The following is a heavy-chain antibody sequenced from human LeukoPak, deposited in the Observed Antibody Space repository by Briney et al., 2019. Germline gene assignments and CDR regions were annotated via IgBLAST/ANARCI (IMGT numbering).Heavy chain of an antibody. Sequence: SETLSLTCTVSGGSISSGGYYWSRIRQHPGKGLEWIGYIYYSGSTYYNPSLKSRVTISVDTSKNQFSLKLSSVTAADTAVYYCARTTLWFGELSGIQHWGQGTLVTVSS. V-gene: IGHV4-31*03. J-gene: IGHJ1*01. CDR3: ARTTLWFGELSGIQH. D-gene: IGHD3-10*01. CDR1: GGSISSGGYY. CDR2: IYYSGST.